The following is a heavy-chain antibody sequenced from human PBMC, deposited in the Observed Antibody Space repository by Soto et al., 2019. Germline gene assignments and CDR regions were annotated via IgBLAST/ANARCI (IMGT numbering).Heavy chain of an antibody. CDR2: ISGSGGST. D-gene: IGHD2-15*01. CDR1: GFTFSSYA. J-gene: IGHJ6*02. CDR3: AKEXYCSGGSCPQNYYGMDV. Sequence: GGSLRLSCAASGFTFSSYAMSWVRQAPGKGLEWVSAISGSGGSTYYADSVKGRFTISRDNSKNTLYLQMNSLRAEDTAVYYCAKEXYCSGGSCPQNYYGMDVWGQGTTVTVSS. V-gene: IGHV3-23*01.